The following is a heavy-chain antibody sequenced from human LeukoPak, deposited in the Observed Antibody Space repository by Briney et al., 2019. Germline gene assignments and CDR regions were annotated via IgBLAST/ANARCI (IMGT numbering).Heavy chain of an antibody. D-gene: IGHD3-22*01. Sequence: GRSLRLSCAASGFTFSSYAMHWVRQAPGKGLEWVAFIRYDGSNKYYADSVKGRFTISRDNSKNTLYLQMNSLRAEDTAVYYCAKERVYYDRVDAFDIWGQGTMVTVSS. CDR1: GFTFSSYA. V-gene: IGHV3-30*02. J-gene: IGHJ3*02. CDR3: AKERVYYDRVDAFDI. CDR2: IRYDGSNK.